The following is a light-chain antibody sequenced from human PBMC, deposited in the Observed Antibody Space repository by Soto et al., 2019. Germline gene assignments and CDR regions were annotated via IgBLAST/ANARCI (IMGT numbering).Light chain of an antibody. V-gene: IGLV2-23*02. CDR3: CSCAGSWTLL. Sequence: QSVLTQPASVSGSPGQSITISCAGTSSDVGRYNLVSWYQQHPAKAPKLLIYEVGQRPSGVSNRFSGSKSDTTASLTISGPPAEDGADYYCCSCAGSWTLLFGGGTQLTVL. CDR2: EVG. CDR1: SSDVGRYNL. J-gene: IGLJ2*01.